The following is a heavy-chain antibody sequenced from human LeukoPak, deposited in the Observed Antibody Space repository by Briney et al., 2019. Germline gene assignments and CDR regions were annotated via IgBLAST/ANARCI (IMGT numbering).Heavy chain of an antibody. CDR3: ASLLM. CDR1: GGTFRSYA. J-gene: IGHJ4*02. CDR2: IIPIFGTA. Sequence: SVNVSCKASGGTFRSYAISWVRQAPGQGLECMGRIIPIFGTANYAQNFQGRVTITTDESTSPAYMELSSLRSENTAVYYCASLLMWGQGTLVTVSP. V-gene: IGHV1-69*05.